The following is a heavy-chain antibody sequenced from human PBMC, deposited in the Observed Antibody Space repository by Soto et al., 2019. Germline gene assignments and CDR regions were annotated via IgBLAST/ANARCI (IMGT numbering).Heavy chain of an antibody. CDR2: ISHDGDDQ. J-gene: IGHJ4*02. Sequence: GGSLRLSCEASTFAFTFRNYGMHWVRLVPGKGLEWLAVISHDGDDQYYADSGKCRFTVSRDNVRNILYLKMNSLRSEDTALYYCAKDSVEKDNFDYWGQGTLVTVSS. V-gene: IGHV3-30*18. D-gene: IGHD2-15*01. CDR1: TFAFTFRNYG. CDR3: AKDSVEKDNFDY.